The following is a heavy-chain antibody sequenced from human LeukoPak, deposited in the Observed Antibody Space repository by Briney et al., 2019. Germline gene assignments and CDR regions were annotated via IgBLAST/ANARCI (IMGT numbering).Heavy chain of an antibody. CDR1: GFTFSSYA. CDR2: ISYDGSNK. CDR3: ARDLTGSGDY. D-gene: IGHD3-10*01. Sequence: GGSLRLSCAASGFTFSSYAMHWVRQAPGKGLEWVAVISYDGSNKYYADSVKGRFTISRDNAKNSLYLQMNSLRAEDTAVYYCARDLTGSGDYWGQGTLVTVSS. V-gene: IGHV3-30-3*01. J-gene: IGHJ4*02.